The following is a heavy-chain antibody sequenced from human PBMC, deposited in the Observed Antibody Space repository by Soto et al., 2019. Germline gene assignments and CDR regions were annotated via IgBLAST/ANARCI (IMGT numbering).Heavy chain of an antibody. D-gene: IGHD6-19*01. J-gene: IGHJ4*02. Sequence: QVQLVQSGTEVKKPGASVKVSCKASGYTFTSYGISWVRQAPGQGLEWMGWISAYNGNTKSAQKLQGRVTMTTDTSTSTAYTELRTLRSDATAGSYCARDLAVGLVDYWGQGTLVTVSS. CDR3: ARDLAVGLVDY. CDR1: GYTFTSYG. V-gene: IGHV1-18*01. CDR2: ISAYNGNT.